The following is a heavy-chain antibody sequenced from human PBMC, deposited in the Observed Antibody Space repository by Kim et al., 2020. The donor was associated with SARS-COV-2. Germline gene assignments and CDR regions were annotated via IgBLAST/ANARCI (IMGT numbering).Heavy chain of an antibody. D-gene: IGHD3-10*01. J-gene: IGHJ4*02. CDR1: GGSIINYH. CDR3: ARHAGRGYGDFDY. CDR2: IFYSGTT. V-gene: IGHV4-59*08. Sequence: SETLSLTCTVSGGSIINYHWSWIRQSPGKGLVWIGNIFYSGTTNYNPSLMSRVTMSVDTSKNQFSLSFNSVTAADTALYYCARHAGRGYGDFDYWGQGTLVTVSS.